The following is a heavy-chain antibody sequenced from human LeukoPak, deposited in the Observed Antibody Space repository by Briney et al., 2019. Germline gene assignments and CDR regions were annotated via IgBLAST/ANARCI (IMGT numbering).Heavy chain of an antibody. CDR2: MNPGTANT. J-gene: IGHJ4*02. D-gene: IGHD2-15*01. V-gene: IGHV1-8*01. CDR3: ARGRAAAD. Sequence: ASVTVSCKASGYTFTYNDINWVRQATGQGLEWMGWMNPGTANTGYSQKFQGRLAMTADTSINTAYMELSGLTSEDTAVYYCARGRAAADWGQGTLVTVSS. CDR1: GYTFTYND.